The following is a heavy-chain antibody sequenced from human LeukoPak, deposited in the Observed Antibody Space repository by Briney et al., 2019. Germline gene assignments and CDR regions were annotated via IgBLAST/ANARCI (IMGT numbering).Heavy chain of an antibody. J-gene: IGHJ4*02. CDR1: GGCISSSSYY. Sequence: PSETLSLTCTVSGGCISSSSYYWGWIRQPPGKGLEWIGSIYYSGSTYYNPSLKSRVTISVDTSKNQFSLKLSSVTAADTAVYYCAKGATTFFDYWGQGTLVTVSS. V-gene: IGHV4-39*01. CDR3: AKGATTFFDY. CDR2: IYYSGST. D-gene: IGHD4-17*01.